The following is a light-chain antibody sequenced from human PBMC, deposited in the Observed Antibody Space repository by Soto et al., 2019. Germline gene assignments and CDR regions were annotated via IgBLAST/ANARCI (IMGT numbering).Light chain of an antibody. CDR2: DAS. CDR1: QDLSRY. J-gene: IGKJ4*01. Sequence: DIQMTQSPASLSASVGDRVTISCQASQDLSRYLTWYQHKPGRAPRLLINDASSMATGVPSRFSASGSGTEFTPTISRLQPEDLATYYCQQCSIPTSTFGGGTKVAIK. V-gene: IGKV1-33*01. CDR3: QQCSIPTST.